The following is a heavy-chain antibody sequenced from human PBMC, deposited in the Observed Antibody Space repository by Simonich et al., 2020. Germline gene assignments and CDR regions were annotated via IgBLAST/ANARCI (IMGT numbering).Heavy chain of an antibody. CDR1: GFTFSSYW. D-gene: IGHD6-6*01. V-gene: IGHV3-7*01. CDR2: IKQDGSEK. CDR3: AREGIAARDAFDI. J-gene: IGHJ3*02. Sequence: EVQLVESGGGLVQPGGSLRLSCAASGFTFSSYWMSWVRQAQGKGREGWANIKQDGSEKYYVDSVKGRFTISRDNAKNSLYLQMNSLRAEDTAVYYCAREGIAARDAFDIWGQGTMVTVSS.